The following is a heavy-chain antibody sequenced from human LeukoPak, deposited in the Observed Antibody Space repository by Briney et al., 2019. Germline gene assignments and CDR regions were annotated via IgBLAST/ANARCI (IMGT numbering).Heavy chain of an antibody. CDR1: GGSFSGYY. J-gene: IGHJ4*02. CDR2: INHSGST. Sequence: ASETLSLTCAVYGGSFSGYYWSWIRQPPGKGLEWIGEINHSGSTNYNPSLKSRVTISVDTSKNQFSLKLSSVTAADTAVYYCARGGGNRPPDYWGQGTLVTVSS. D-gene: IGHD4-23*01. CDR3: ARGGGNRPPDY. V-gene: IGHV4-34*01.